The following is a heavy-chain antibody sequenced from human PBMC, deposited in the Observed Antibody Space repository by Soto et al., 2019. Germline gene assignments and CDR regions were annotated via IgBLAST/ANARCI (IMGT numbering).Heavy chain of an antibody. Sequence: GESLKISCNGAGDSCACYGSTWVRQKPGKGLEWMGRIDPSDSQTYYSPSFRGHVTISVTKSITTVFLQWSSLRASDTAMYYCARQIYDSDTGPNFQYYFDSWGQGTPVTVHS. CDR3: ARQIYDSDTGPNFQYYFDS. CDR1: GDSCACYG. J-gene: IGHJ4*02. D-gene: IGHD3-22*01. CDR2: IDPSDSQT. V-gene: IGHV5-10-1*01.